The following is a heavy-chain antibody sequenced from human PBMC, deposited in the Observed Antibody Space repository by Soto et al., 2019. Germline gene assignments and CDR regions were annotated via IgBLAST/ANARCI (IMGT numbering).Heavy chain of an antibody. CDR3: ARTTMVRGVITRFDYYYYGMDV. CDR1: GGSISSSSYH. Sequence: TSETLSLTCTVSGGSISSSSYHWGWLRQPPGKGLEWIGSIYYSGSTYYNPSLKSRVTISVDTSKNQFSLKLSSVTAADTAVYYCARTTMVRGVITRFDYYYYGMDVWGQGTTVTVSS. D-gene: IGHD3-10*01. CDR2: IYYSGST. J-gene: IGHJ6*02. V-gene: IGHV4-39*01.